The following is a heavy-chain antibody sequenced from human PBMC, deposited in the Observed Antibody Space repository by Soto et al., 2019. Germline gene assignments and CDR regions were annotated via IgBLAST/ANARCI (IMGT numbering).Heavy chain of an antibody. CDR3: AKYDSPEPTRTFDS. D-gene: IGHD1-1*01. V-gene: IGHV3-23*01. CDR2: IGSGGGGI. CDR1: GFSFSTYA. Sequence: PGGSLRLSCAASGFSFSTYAMTWVRQAPGKGLEWVSTIGSGGGGIQYADSVKGRFTISRDTSKATLYLQMNSLRVEDTALYYCAKYDSPEPTRTFDSWGRGRLVTVSS. J-gene: IGHJ4*02.